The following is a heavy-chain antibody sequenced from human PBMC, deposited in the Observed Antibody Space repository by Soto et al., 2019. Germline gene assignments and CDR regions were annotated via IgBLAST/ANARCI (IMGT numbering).Heavy chain of an antibody. J-gene: IGHJ5*02. CDR3: ARDGAGAYGLGWFDP. V-gene: IGHV4-31*01. D-gene: IGHD2-21*01. Sequence: QVQLQESGPGLVKPSQTLSLTCTVSGDSISRGGYYWNWLRQHPRKGLEWIGYIYHSGSTIYNPSLKSAVTISVDTSKNRLSLELSNVTAADTAVYYCARDGAGAYGLGWFDPWGQGILVTVSS. CDR2: IYHSGST. CDR1: GDSISRGGYY.